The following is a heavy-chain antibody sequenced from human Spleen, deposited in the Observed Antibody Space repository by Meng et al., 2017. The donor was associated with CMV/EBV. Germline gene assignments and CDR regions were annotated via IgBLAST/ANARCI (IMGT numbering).Heavy chain of an antibody. CDR1: GFTFSSHW. D-gene: IGHD1-1*01. Sequence: SGFTFSSHWMSWARQAPGKGLEWVANIKEDGSQTYYMDSVKGRFTISRDNAKNLLYLQMISLRAEDTAIYYCAKQLTGSAAWWFDPWGQGTLVTVSS. J-gene: IGHJ5*02. V-gene: IGHV3-7*01. CDR3: AKQLTGSAAWWFDP. CDR2: IKEDGSQT.